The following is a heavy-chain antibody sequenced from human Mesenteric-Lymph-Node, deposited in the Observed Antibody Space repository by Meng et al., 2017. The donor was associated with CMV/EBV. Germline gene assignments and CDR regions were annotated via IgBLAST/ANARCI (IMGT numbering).Heavy chain of an antibody. CDR3: ARAGKTYATGWYDF. Sequence: SETLSLTCSVSGASISTYYWTWIRQPPGKGLEWIGFIYYSGTTNYNPSLKSRVTILVDTSKNQISLKLTSVTAADTAVYYCARAGKTYATGWYDFWGQGTLVTVSS. CDR2: IYYSGTT. CDR1: GASISTYY. D-gene: IGHD2-2*01. V-gene: IGHV4-59*01. J-gene: IGHJ5*01.